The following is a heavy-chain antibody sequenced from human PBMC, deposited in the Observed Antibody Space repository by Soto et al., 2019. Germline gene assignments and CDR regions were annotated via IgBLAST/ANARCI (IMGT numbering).Heavy chain of an antibody. J-gene: IGHJ6*02. CDR1: GYSVSSSDYY. CDR3: APLTVSLSGPYGIHV. D-gene: IGHD2-15*01. CDR2: MFYSGLT. Sequence: PSETLSLTCSVSGYSVSSSDYYWAWIRQPPGKGLEWIGSMFYSGLTYYNPSLKSRVTLSVDTSKNHFSVRLNSVTAADTAVYYCAPLTVSLSGPYGIHVWGQGTTGAAP. V-gene: IGHV4-39*01.